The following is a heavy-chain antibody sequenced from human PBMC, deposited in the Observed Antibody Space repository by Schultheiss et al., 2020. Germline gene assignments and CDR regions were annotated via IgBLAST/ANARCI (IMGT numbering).Heavy chain of an antibody. CDR3: ARRGDPYCSGGSCYIRSPIGWFDP. J-gene: IGHJ5*02. V-gene: IGHV4-39*01. D-gene: IGHD2-15*01. Sequence: SETLSLTCTVSGGSISSSSYYWGWIRQPPGKGLEWIGSIYYSGSTYYNPSLKSRVTISVDTSKNQFSLKLSSVTAADTAVYYCARRGDPYCSGGSCYIRSPIGWFDPWGQGTLVNGYS. CDR2: IYYSGST. CDR1: GGSISSSSYY.